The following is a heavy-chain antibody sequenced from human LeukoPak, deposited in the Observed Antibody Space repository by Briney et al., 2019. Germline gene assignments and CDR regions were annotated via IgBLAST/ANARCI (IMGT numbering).Heavy chain of an antibody. V-gene: IGHV4-39*01. D-gene: IGHD3-10*01. CDR2: IYYSGST. J-gene: IGHJ6*03. Sequence: KTGGSLRLSCAASGFTFSSHAMSWIRQPPGKGLEWSGNIYYSGSTYCNPSLKSRVTISVDTSKNQFSLKLSAVTAADTAVYYCASVRRGFGESSKYYSYYYMDVWGNGTTVTISS. CDR3: ASVRRGFGESSKYYSYYYMDV. CDR1: GFTFSSHA.